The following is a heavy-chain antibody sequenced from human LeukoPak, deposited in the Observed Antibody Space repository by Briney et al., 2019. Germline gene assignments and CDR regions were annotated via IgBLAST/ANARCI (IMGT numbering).Heavy chain of an antibody. V-gene: IGHV3-48*03. Sequence: LEWVSYISSSGSTIYYADSVKGRFTISRDNAKNSLYLQMNSLRAEDTAVYYCASWFGELLDYWGQGTLVTVSS. J-gene: IGHJ4*02. CDR2: ISSSGSTI. D-gene: IGHD3-10*01. CDR3: ASWFGELLDY.